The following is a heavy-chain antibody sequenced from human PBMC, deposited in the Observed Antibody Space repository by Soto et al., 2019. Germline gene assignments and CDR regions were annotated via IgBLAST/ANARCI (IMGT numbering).Heavy chain of an antibody. V-gene: IGHV3-23*01. D-gene: IGHD3-16*01. CDR2: IRGSGDTT. Sequence: EVQLLESGGGLVQPGGSLRLSCAASGFTFNNYAMTWVRQAPGKGLEWVSAIRGSGDTTSCADSVKGRFTVSRAGSKNTLYLQMSSLRAEDTVLCYCARGWGGWGRLTPSVDLWGQGTLGNVSS. J-gene: IGHJ4*02. CDR3: ARGWGGWGRLTPSVDL. CDR1: GFTFNNYA.